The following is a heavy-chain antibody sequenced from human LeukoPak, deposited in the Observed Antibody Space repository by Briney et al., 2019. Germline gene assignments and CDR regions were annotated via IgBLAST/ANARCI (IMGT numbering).Heavy chain of an antibody. CDR2: INHSGST. CDR1: GGSFSGYY. J-gene: IGHJ3*02. V-gene: IGHV4-34*01. CDR3: ARGGHRRTTYYYDSSGSDDAFDI. D-gene: IGHD3-22*01. Sequence: SETLSLTCAVYGGSFSGYYWSWIRQPPGKGLEWIGEINHSGSTNYNPSLKSRVTISVDTSKNQFSLKLSSVTAADTAVYYCARGGHRRTTYYYDSSGSDDAFDIWGQGTMVTVSS.